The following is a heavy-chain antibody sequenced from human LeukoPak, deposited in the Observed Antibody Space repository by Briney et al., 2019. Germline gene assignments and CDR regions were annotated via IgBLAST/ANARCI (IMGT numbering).Heavy chain of an antibody. Sequence: GGSLRLSCAASGFTFSDYYMSWIRQAPGKGLEWVSYISSSGSTIYYADSVKGRFTISRDNAKNSLYLQMNSLRAEDTAVYYCARDLVVTTVRTSDPWGQGTLVTVSS. CDR2: ISSSGSTI. CDR3: ARDLVVTTVRTSDP. J-gene: IGHJ5*02. CDR1: GFTFSDYY. D-gene: IGHD2-21*02. V-gene: IGHV3-11*01.